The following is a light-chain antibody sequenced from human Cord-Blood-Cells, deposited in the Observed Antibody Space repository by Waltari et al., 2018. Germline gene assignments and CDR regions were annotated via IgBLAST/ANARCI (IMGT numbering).Light chain of an antibody. CDR2: AAS. CDR3: QQSYSTPYA. J-gene: IGKJ2*01. CDR1: QSISSY. Sequence: DIQMTQSPSSLSASVGDRVTITCRASQSISSYLNWYQQKPGKAPKLLIYAASSLQRGVPSRFRSSGSGTDFTLTISSLQPEDFTTYYCQQSYSTPYAFGQGTKLEIK. V-gene: IGKV1-39*01.